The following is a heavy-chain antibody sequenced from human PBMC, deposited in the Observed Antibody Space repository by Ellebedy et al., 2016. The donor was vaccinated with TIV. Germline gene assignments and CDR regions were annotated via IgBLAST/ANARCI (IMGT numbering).Heavy chain of an antibody. CDR3: ARDGNNWGDSEY. CDR2: MNPNTGQT. V-gene: IGHV1-8*01. D-gene: IGHD7-27*01. CDR1: GYTFTSYD. Sequence: AASVKVSCKPSGYTFTSYDVNWVRQATGQGLEWMGWMNPNTGQTGYAQQFQGRVTLTRDTSTRTVYMELTSLRSEDTAVYYCARDGNNWGDSEYWGQGTLVTVSS. J-gene: IGHJ4*02.